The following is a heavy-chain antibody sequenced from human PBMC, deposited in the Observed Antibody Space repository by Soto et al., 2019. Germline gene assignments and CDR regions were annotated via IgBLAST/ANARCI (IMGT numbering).Heavy chain of an antibody. J-gene: IGHJ4*02. V-gene: IGHV1-18*01. CDR1: GYTFTSYG. CDR2: ISAYNGNT. CDR3: ARVGARDYDFWSGYYTGVDY. D-gene: IGHD3-3*01. Sequence: QVQLVQSGAEVKKPGASVKVSCKASGYTFTSYGISWVRQAPGQGLEWMGWISAYNGNTNYAQKLQGRVTMTTDTSTSTAYMELRSLRSDDTAVYYCARVGARDYDFWSGYYTGVDYWGQGTLVTVSS.